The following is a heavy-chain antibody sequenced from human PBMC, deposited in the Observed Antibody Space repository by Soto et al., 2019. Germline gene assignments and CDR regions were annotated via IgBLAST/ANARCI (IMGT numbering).Heavy chain of an antibody. J-gene: IGHJ3*02. CDR3: ARGGRGLRGAFDI. Sequence: QVQLVESGGGVVQPGGSLRLSCADSEFTFRNYAMHWVRQAPGKGLEWVAVISFDGVSKFYADSVKGRFTISRDNSKNSLYLQVNSPRAEDSAVYYCARGGRGLRGAFDIWGQGTMVTVSS. CDR1: EFTFRNYA. CDR2: ISFDGVSK. V-gene: IGHV3-30*14. D-gene: IGHD4-17*01.